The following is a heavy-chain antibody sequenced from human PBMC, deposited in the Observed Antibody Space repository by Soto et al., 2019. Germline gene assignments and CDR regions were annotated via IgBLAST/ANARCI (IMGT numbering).Heavy chain of an antibody. CDR1: GGTFSSYT. CDR2: IIPILGIA. Sequence: QVQLVQSGAEVKKPGSSVKVSCKASGGTFSSYTISWVRQAPGQGLEWMGRIIPILGIANYAQTFQGRVPILPDNATSTAYMELSSWSSGDTAVYYCARGGSDDCSGGRFYSFGSGWYFDLWGRGALDTVSS. V-gene: IGHV1-69*02. D-gene: IGHD2-15*01. CDR3: ARGGSDDCSGGRFYSFGSGWYFDL. J-gene: IGHJ2*01.